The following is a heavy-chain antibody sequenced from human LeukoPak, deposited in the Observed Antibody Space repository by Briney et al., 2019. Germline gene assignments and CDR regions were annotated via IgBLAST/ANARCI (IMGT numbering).Heavy chain of an antibody. J-gene: IGHJ4*02. V-gene: IGHV3-53*05. Sequence: HSGGSLRLSCAASGFTVSSNYMSWVRQAPGKGLEWVSVIYSGGSTYYADSVKGRFTISRDNSKNTLYLQMNSLRAEDTAVYYCARGTYYYDSSGYLFDYWGQGTLVTVSS. D-gene: IGHD3-22*01. CDR2: IYSGGST. CDR3: ARGTYYYDSSGYLFDY. CDR1: GFTVSSNY.